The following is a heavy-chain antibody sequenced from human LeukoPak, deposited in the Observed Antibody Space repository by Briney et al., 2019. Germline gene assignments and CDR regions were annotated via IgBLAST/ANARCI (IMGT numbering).Heavy chain of an antibody. CDR1: GYTFPSYG. D-gene: IGHD1-26*01. J-gene: IGHJ4*02. V-gene: IGHV1-18*01. CDR2: INAYNGNT. CDR3: ARVNSGSYPFDY. Sequence: GASVKVSCKASGYTFPSYGISWVRQAPGQGLEWMGWINAYNGNTNYAQKLQVRVTMTTDTSTSTAYMELRSLKADDTAVYYCARVNSGSYPFDYWGQGTLVTVSS.